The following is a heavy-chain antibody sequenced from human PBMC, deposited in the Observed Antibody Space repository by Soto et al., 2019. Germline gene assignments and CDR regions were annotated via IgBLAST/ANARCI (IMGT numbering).Heavy chain of an antibody. Sequence: EVQLLDSGGGLVQPGGSLRLSCVASGFTFNNYGVSWVRQAPGKGLEWVSSISDSGDTTYYADSVKGRFTISRDNSKNPMYLQMNSLRVEDTALYYCASKGAGYCSGGSCYYMGVWGKGTTVAVSS. J-gene: IGHJ6*03. CDR2: ISDSGDTT. D-gene: IGHD2-15*01. CDR3: ASKGAGYCSGGSCYYMGV. CDR1: GFTFNNYG. V-gene: IGHV3-23*01.